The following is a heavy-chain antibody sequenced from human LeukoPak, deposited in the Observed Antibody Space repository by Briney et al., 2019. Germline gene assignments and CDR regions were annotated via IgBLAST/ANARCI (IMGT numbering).Heavy chain of an antibody. CDR1: GGSFSGYY. V-gene: IGHV4-34*01. CDR2: INHSGST. Sequence: SGTLSLTCAVYGGSFSGYYWSWIRQPPGKGLEWIGEINHSGSTNYNPSLKSRVTISVDTSKNQFSLKLSSVTAADTAVYYCARGLRGYFDYWGQGTLVTVSS. J-gene: IGHJ4*02. CDR3: ARGLRGYFDY.